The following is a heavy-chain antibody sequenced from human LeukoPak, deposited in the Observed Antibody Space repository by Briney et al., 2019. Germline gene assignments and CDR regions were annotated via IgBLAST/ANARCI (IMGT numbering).Heavy chain of an antibody. CDR2: IWYDGSNK. D-gene: IGHD3-22*01. V-gene: IGHV3-33*01. Sequence: GGSLRLSCAASGFTFSSYGMHWVRQAPGKGLEWVAVIWYDGSNKYYADSVKGRFTISRDNSKNTLYLQMNSLRAEDKAVYYCVRTYYYDSSGYSPVDYWGQGTLVTVSS. J-gene: IGHJ4*02. CDR1: GFTFSSYG. CDR3: VRTYYYDSSGYSPVDY.